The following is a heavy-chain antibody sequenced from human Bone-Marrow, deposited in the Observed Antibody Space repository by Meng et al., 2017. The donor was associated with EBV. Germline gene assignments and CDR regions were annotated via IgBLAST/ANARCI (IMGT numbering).Heavy chain of an antibody. CDR2: ISADKGNR. CDR3: ARDLGYTSSCHDY. CDR1: GYTFTSYA. Sequence: QVQLLPAGGEVKKPGASVKVSCKTSGYTFTSYAISWVRQAPGQGPEWMGWISADKGNRNYAQKFQDRVTLTTDTSTRTAYMELRSLRSDDTAVYFCARDLGYTSSCHDYWGQGTLVTVSS. D-gene: IGHD6-13*01. V-gene: IGHV1-18*01. J-gene: IGHJ4*02.